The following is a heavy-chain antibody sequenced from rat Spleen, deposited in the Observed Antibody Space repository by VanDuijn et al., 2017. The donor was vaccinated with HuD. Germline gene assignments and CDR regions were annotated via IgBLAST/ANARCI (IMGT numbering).Heavy chain of an antibody. CDR3: ARRHYGYTDYFDY. CDR2: ISPSGGAT. D-gene: IGHD1-9*01. V-gene: IGHV5-19*01. CDR1: GFTFSNYG. Sequence: EVQLVESGGGLVQPGRSLKLSCAASGFTFSNYGMHWIRQAPTKGLEWVASISPSGGATYYRDSVKGRFTISRDNAKSTLYLQMDSLRSEDTATYYCARRHYGYTDYFDYWGQGVMVTVSS. J-gene: IGHJ2*01.